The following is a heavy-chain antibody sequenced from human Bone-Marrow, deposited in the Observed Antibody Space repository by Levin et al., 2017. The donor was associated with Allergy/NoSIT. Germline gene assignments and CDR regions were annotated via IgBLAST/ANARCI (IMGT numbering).Heavy chain of an antibody. V-gene: IGHV3-48*04. J-gene: IGHJ4*02. Sequence: GESLKISCAASGFTFSTYSMNWVRQTPGKGLEWVAYIHSNSRTINYADSVKGRFTISRDNAKNSLYLQMNSLRVEDTAVYYCAMTGGYWGQGALVTVSS. CDR2: IHSNSRTI. CDR1: GFTFSTYS. CDR3: AMTGGY. D-gene: IGHD4-23*01.